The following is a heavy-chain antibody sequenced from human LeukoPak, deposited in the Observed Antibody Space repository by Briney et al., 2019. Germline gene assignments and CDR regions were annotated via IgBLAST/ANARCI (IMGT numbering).Heavy chain of an antibody. CDR1: GFTFNDYA. CDR3: AKDGWGEAFDI. J-gene: IGHJ3*02. CDR2: IGGSGAST. D-gene: IGHD3-16*01. Sequence: PGGSLRLSCVASGFTFNDYAMNWVRQAPGKGLEWVSGIGGSGASTYYAKSVKGRFTISRDNSRNMLYLQVNSLRAEDTAVYYCAKDGWGEAFDIWGQGTMVTVSS. V-gene: IGHV3-23*01.